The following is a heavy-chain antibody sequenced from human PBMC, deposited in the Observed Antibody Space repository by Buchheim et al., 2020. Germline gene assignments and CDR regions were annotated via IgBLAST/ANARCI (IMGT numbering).Heavy chain of an antibody. CDR1: GYTFTGYY. J-gene: IGHJ5*02. Sequence: QVQLVQSGAEVREPGASVKVSCKASGYTFTGYYMHWVRQAPGQGLEWMGRINPNSGATNYAQKFQGRVTMTRDTSIHTAYLDLSRLRSDDTALYYGARALTVAADNCFDPWGQGTL. D-gene: IGHD6-19*01. CDR3: ARALTVAADNCFDP. CDR2: INPNSGAT. V-gene: IGHV1-2*06.